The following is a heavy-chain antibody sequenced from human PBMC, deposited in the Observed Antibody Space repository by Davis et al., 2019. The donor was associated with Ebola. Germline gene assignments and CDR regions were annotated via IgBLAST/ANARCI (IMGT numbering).Heavy chain of an antibody. Sequence: ASVKVSCKASGYTFTSYYMHWVRQAPGQGLEWMGWINPHNGNTNYAQNVQGRVTMTTDTSTSTAYMEVGILRSDDTAVYYCARAQFPTTSDHWGQGTLVTVSS. CDR2: INPHNGNT. J-gene: IGHJ4*02. D-gene: IGHD1-1*01. CDR3: ARAQFPTTSDH. V-gene: IGHV1-18*04. CDR1: GYTFTSYY.